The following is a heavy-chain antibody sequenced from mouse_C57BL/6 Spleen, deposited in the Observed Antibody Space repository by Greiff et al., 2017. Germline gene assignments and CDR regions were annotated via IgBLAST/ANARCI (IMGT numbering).Heavy chain of an antibody. CDR3: ARSDGYYADWFAY. V-gene: IGHV1-69*01. Sequence: QVQLQQPGAELVMPGASVKLSCKASGYTFTSYWMHWVKQRPGHGLEWIGEIDPSDSYTNYNQKFKGKSTLTVDKSSSTAYMQLSILTSEDSAVYYCARSDGYYADWFAYWGQGTLVTVSA. D-gene: IGHD2-3*01. J-gene: IGHJ3*01. CDR1: GYTFTSYW. CDR2: IDPSDSYT.